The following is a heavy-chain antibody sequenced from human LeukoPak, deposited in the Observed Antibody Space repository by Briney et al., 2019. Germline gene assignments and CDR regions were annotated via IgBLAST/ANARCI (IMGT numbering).Heavy chain of an antibody. D-gene: IGHD3/OR15-3a*01. CDR1: GFTFSSYG. J-gene: IGHJ4*02. CDR2: IWYDGSNK. CDR3: AKGEGYDFWTSDDPPGGN. Sequence: GGSLRLSCAASGFTFSSYGMHWVRQAPGKGLEWVAYIWYDGSNKYFADFVKGRFTISRENSKKTLFLQMNNVRAEDTAVYFCAKGEGYDFWTSDDPPGGNWGQGTLVTVSS. V-gene: IGHV3-30*02.